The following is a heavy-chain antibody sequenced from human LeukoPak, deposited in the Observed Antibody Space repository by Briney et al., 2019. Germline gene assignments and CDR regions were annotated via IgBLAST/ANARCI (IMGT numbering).Heavy chain of an antibody. V-gene: IGHV3-33*01. D-gene: IGHD1-7*01. J-gene: IGHJ3*02. CDR1: GFTFTSYG. CDR2: IWNDGSNK. CDR3: ARPSGTWGAFDI. Sequence: GRSLRLSCAASGFTFTSYGMHWVRQAPGKGLEWVAVIWNDGSNKYYADSVKGRFTISRDNSKNTLYLQMNSLRVEDMAVYYCARPSGTWGAFDIWGQGTMATVSS.